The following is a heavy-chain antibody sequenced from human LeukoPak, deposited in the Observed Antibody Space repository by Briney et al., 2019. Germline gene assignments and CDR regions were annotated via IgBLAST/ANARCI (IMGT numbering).Heavy chain of an antibody. V-gene: IGHV4-4*02. CDR3: ARDVGTALVTGDY. J-gene: IGHJ4*02. Sequence: PSGTLSLTCGVSGGSISSNNWWSWVRQPPGQGLEWIGEIYHSGSANYNPSLKSRVTISVDKSKNQLSLKLISVTAADRAVYYCARDVGTALVTGDYWGQGTLVTVSS. CDR2: IYHSGSA. CDR1: GGSISSNNW. D-gene: IGHD5-18*01.